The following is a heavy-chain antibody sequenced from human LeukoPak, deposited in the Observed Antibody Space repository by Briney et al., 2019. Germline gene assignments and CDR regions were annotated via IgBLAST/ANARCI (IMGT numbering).Heavy chain of an antibody. J-gene: IGHJ3*02. D-gene: IGHD1-26*01. CDR2: ISYSGST. CDR1: GGSISSYY. Sequence: PSQTLSLTCTVSGGSISSYYWSWIRQPPGKGLEWIGYISYSGSTDYNPSLKSRVTISLDTSKNQFSLRLSSVTAADTAVYYCARETRLHSGSYSNDAFDIWGQGTMVTVSS. V-gene: IGHV4-59*01. CDR3: ARETRLHSGSYSNDAFDI.